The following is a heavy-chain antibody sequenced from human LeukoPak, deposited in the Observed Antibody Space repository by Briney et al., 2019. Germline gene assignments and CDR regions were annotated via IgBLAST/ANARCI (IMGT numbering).Heavy chain of an antibody. CDR3: ARGSTPALYCSSTSCYRPPYGMDV. CDR2: INHSGST. V-gene: IGHV4-34*01. J-gene: IGHJ6*02. CDR1: SGSISGYY. Sequence: SETLSLTCAVYSGSISGYYWSWIRQPPGKGLEWIGEINHSGSTNYNPSLKSRVTISVDTSKNQFSLKLSSVTAADTAVYYCARGSTPALYCSSTSCYRPPYGMDVWGQGTTVTVSS. D-gene: IGHD2-2*01.